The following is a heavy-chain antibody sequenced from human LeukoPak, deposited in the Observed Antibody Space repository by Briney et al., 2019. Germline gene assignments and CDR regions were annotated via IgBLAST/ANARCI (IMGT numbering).Heavy chain of an antibody. CDR2: IYDSGST. J-gene: IGHJ5*02. CDR3: ARVQTYYDILTGYYPRNWFDP. Sequence: PSETLSLTCTVSGRSISRYYWSWIRQPPGKRLEWIGYIYDSGSTNYNPSLKSRVTISVDTSKNQFSLKLSSVTAADTAVYYCARVQTYYDILTGYYPRNWFDPWGQGTLVTVSS. D-gene: IGHD3-9*01. V-gene: IGHV4-59*01. CDR1: GRSISRYY.